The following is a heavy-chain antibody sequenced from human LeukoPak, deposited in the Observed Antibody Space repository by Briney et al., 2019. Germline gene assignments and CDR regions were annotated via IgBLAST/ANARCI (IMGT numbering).Heavy chain of an antibody. D-gene: IGHD3-22*01. Sequence: SVKVSCKASGGTFSSYAISWVRQAPGQGLEWMGGIIPIFGTANYAQKFQGRVTITADESTSTAYMELSSLRSEDTAVYYCAKNGYYGQAEYFQHLGQGTLVTVSS. J-gene: IGHJ1*01. V-gene: IGHV1-69*01. CDR1: GGTFSSYA. CDR2: IIPIFGTA. CDR3: AKNGYYGQAEYFQH.